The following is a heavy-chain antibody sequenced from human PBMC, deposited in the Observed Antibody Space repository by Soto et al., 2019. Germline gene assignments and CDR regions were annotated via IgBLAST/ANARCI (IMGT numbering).Heavy chain of an antibody. J-gene: IGHJ4*02. CDR3: AKAKVTFGGVIVPIDY. Sequence: QVQLVESGGGVVQPGRSLRLSCAASGFTFSSHGMHWVRQAPGKGLEWMAVISYEGSITFYSDSVKGRFTISRDNSMNTLYLQMNSLRPEDTAVYYCAKAKVTFGGVIVPIDYWGQGTLVTVSS. D-gene: IGHD3-16*02. V-gene: IGHV3-30*18. CDR2: ISYEGSIT. CDR1: GFTFSSHG.